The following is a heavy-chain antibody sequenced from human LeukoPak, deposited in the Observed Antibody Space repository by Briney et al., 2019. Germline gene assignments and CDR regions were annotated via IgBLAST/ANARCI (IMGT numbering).Heavy chain of an antibody. CDR2: ICHSGST. D-gene: IGHD2-2*01. CDR1: GVSIISGTYS. CDR3: ARAPYCSSTSCYPSWFDP. J-gene: IGHJ5*02. Sequence: SETLSLTCAVSGVSIISGTYSWSWLRQPPGKGLEWIGYICHSGSTYYNPSLKSRVTISVDESKNQFSLKLSSVTAADTAVYYCARAPYCSSTSCYPSWFDPWGQGTLVTVSS. V-gene: IGHV4-30-2*01.